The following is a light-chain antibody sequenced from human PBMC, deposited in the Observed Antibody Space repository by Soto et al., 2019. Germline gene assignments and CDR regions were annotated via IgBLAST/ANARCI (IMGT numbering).Light chain of an antibody. J-gene: IGKJ1*01. V-gene: IGKV1-5*03. Sequence: DIQMTQSPSTLSGSVGDRVTITCRASQTISSWLAWYQQKPGKAPKLLIYKASTLKSGVPSRFSGSGSGTEFTPTISSLQPDDFATYYCQHYNSYRAFGQGTKVDIK. CDR1: QTISSW. CDR3: QHYNSYRA. CDR2: KAS.